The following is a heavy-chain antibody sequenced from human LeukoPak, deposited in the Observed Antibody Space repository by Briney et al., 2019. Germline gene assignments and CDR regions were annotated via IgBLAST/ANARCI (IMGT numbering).Heavy chain of an antibody. D-gene: IGHD6-19*01. CDR2: IYYSGST. Sequence: SETLSLTCAVYGGSFSGDYWSWIRQPPGKGLEWIGYIYYSGSTNYNPSLKSRVTISVDTSKNQFSLKLSSVTAADTAVYYCARQASSGWLARYWFDPWGQGTLVTVSS. CDR1: GGSFSGDY. V-gene: IGHV4-59*08. CDR3: ARQASSGWLARYWFDP. J-gene: IGHJ5*02.